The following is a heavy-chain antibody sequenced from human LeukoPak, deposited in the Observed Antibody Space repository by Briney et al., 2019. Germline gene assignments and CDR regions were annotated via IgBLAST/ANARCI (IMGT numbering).Heavy chain of an antibody. CDR2: ISYDGSNK. Sequence: GGSLRLSCAASGFTFSSYAMHWVRQAPGKGLEWVAVISYDGSNKYYADSVKGRFTISRDNSKNTLYLQMNSLRAEDTAVYYCASPDDNFDYWGQGTLVTVSS. D-gene: IGHD1-1*01. J-gene: IGHJ4*02. CDR3: ASPDDNFDY. V-gene: IGHV3-30-3*01. CDR1: GFTFSSYA.